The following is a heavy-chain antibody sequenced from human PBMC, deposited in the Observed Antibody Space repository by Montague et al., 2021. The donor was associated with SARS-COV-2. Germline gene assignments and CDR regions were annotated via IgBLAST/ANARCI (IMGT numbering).Heavy chain of an antibody. Sequence: SLRLSCAASGFTFSTQAMHWVRQTPGKGLEWVAAISFDGIKEHYXDSVKGRFTVSRDNSENTLYLQMNILRAEDTALYYCARDTSYDGSGYYYLDYWGQGTLVTVSS. J-gene: IGHJ4*02. V-gene: IGHV3-30-3*01. CDR2: ISFDGIKE. D-gene: IGHD3-22*01. CDR3: ARDTSYDGSGYYYLDY. CDR1: GFTFSTQA.